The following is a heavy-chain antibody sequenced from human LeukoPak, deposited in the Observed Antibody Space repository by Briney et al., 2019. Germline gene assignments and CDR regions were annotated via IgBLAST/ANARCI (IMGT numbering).Heavy chain of an antibody. V-gene: IGHV3-23*01. CDR3: AKSMGTLRFLEWLPTAFDY. D-gene: IGHD3-3*01. CDR1: GFTFSSYA. Sequence: GGSLRLSCAASGFTFSSYAMSWVRQAPGKGLEWVSAISGSGGSTYYADSVKGRFTISRDNSKNTLYLQMSSLRAEDTAVYYCAKSMGTLRFLEWLPTAFDYWGQGTLVTVSS. J-gene: IGHJ4*02. CDR2: ISGSGGST.